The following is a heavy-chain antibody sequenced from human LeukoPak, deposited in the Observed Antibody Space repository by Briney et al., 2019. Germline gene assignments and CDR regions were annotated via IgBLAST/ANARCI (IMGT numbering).Heavy chain of an antibody. CDR1: GYNFSNYG. CDR3: ARDRSLYTSMLDS. Sequence: ASVKVSCKASGYNFSNYGISWVRQAPGQGLEWMGWISGYNGNTNYAQKLQGRVTMTTDTSTTTAYMELRSLRPDDTAVYYCARDRSLYTSMLDSWGQGTLVTVSS. J-gene: IGHJ4*02. V-gene: IGHV1-18*01. D-gene: IGHD2-2*02. CDR2: ISGYNGNT.